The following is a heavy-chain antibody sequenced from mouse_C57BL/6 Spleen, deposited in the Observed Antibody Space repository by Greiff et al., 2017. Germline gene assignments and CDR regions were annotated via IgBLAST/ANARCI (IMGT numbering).Heavy chain of an antibody. CDR2: IYPRDGST. CDR1: GYTFTSYD. J-gene: IGHJ2*01. V-gene: IGHV1-85*01. CDR3: ATNSFDY. Sequence: LQLQQSGPELVKPGASVKLSCKASGYTFTSYDINWVKQRPGQGLEWIGWIYPRDGSTKYNEKFKGKATLTLDTSSSTAYMELPSLTSEDSAVYFCATNSFDYWGQGTTLTVSS.